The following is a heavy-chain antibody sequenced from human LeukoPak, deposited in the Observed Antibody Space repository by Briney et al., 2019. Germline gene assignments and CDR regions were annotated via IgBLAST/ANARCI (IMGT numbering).Heavy chain of an antibody. J-gene: IGHJ4*02. CDR3: ARDGGGGLDY. CDR2: IYSGGGT. D-gene: IGHD2-15*01. CDR1: GFTVNSNY. Sequence: GGSLRLSCAASGFTVNSNYMSWVRQAPGKGLEWVSVIYSGGGTYYPDSVKGRFTISRDNAKNSLYLQMNSLRAEDTAVYYCARDGGGGLDYWGQGTLVTVSS. V-gene: IGHV3-66*01.